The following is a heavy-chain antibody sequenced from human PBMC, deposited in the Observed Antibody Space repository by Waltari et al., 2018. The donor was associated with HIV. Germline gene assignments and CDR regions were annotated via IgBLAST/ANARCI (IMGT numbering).Heavy chain of an antibody. CDR3: ASTYGSGSSYFYYYYMDV. Sequence: QVHLVQSGAEVKKPGASVKVSCKASGYTLTGYYMPWVRQAPGQGLEWMGRINPNSGGANDAQKFQGRVTMTRDTSISTAYMELSGLRSDDTAVYYCASTYGSGSSYFYYYYMDVWGKGTTVTVSS. CDR2: INPNSGGA. CDR1: GYTLTGYY. D-gene: IGHD3-10*01. V-gene: IGHV1-2*06. J-gene: IGHJ6*03.